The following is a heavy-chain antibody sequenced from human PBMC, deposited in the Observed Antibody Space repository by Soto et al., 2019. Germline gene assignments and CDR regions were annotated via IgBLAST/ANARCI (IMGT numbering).Heavy chain of an antibody. CDR2: INSDGTTT. Sequence: EVQLVESGGGLVKPGGPRRLPCQPSGFTFSASGWHGAAQAQGKGLVWVSRINSDGTTTTYADPVKGRFTISRDNAKNTVYLQMNSLRAEDTAIYYCAKDSNLIPWGSNHWGQGTLVTVSS. V-gene: IGHV3-74*01. CDR3: AKDSNLIPWGSNH. D-gene: IGHD3-10*01. J-gene: IGHJ5*02. CDR1: GFTFSASG.